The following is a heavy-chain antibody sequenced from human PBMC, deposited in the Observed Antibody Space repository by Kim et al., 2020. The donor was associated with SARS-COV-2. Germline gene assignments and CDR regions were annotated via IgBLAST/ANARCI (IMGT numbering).Heavy chain of an antibody. D-gene: IGHD4-17*01. Sequence: GGSLRLSCAASGFTFSSYSMNWVRQAPGKGLEWVSSISSSSSYIYYADSVKGRFTISRDNAKNSLYLQMNSLRAEDTAVYYCARDCYGDYDPCVNWGQGTLVTVSS. CDR1: GFTFSSYS. CDR2: ISSSSSYI. CDR3: ARDCYGDYDPCVN. J-gene: IGHJ4*02. V-gene: IGHV3-21*01.